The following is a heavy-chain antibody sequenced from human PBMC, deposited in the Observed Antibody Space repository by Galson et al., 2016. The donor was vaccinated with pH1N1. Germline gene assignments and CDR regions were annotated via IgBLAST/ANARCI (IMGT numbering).Heavy chain of an antibody. CDR2: ISSRSGSTK. V-gene: IGHV3-48*03. CDR1: GFTFSNYE. Sequence: SLRLSCAASGFTFSNYEMNWVRQAPGTGLEWISYISSRSGSTKHYADSVKGRFTISRDNAKNSLYLQMNSLRAEDTAVYYCAKKIGSDWGQGTLVTVSS. D-gene: IGHD3-22*01. CDR3: AKKIGSD. J-gene: IGHJ4*02.